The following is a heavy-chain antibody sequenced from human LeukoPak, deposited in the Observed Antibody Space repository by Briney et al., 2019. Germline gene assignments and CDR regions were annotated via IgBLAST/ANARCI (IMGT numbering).Heavy chain of an antibody. V-gene: IGHV4-34*01. CDR2: INHSGST. CDR1: GGSISGYY. Sequence: SETLSLTCTVSGGSISGYYWSWIRQPPGKGLEWIGEINHSGSTNYNPSLKSRVTISVDTSKNQFSLKLSSVTAADTAVYYCARANPAVGYDYWGQGTLVTVSS. J-gene: IGHJ4*02. CDR3: ARANPAVGYDY. D-gene: IGHD6-25*01.